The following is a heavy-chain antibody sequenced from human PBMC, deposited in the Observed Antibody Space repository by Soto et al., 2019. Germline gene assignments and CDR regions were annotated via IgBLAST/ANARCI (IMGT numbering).Heavy chain of an antibody. CDR3: ARGLIYDSSGYYFDY. V-gene: IGHV1-46*01. CDR1: GYILSSYN. J-gene: IGHJ4*02. D-gene: IGHD3-22*01. CDR2: INPSGGST. Sequence: GASVKVSCKASGYILSSYNMHWVRQAPGQGLEWMGIINPSGGSTRYAQKFQGRVTMTRDTSTSTVYMELSSLRSEDTAVYYCARGLIYDSSGYYFDYWGQGTLVTVSS.